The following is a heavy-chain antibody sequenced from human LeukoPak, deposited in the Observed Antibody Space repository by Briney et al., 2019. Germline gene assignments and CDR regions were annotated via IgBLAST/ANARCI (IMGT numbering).Heavy chain of an antibody. CDR3: ASARRYSGYDSWEFYCYGMDV. V-gene: IGHV4-61*02. D-gene: IGHD5-12*01. CDR2: IYTSGST. J-gene: IGHJ6*02. CDR1: GDSIRSDFYY. Sequence: SETLSLTCTVSGDSIRSDFYYWSWIRQPAGKELEWIGRIYTSGSTTYNPSLKSRVTISIDMSKNQFSLHLSSVTAADTAVYYCASARRYSGYDSWEFYCYGMDVWGRGTTVTVSS.